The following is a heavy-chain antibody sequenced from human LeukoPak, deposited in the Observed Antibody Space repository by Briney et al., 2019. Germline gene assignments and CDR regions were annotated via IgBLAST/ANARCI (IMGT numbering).Heavy chain of an antibody. Sequence: GGSLRLSCAASGSTFSSYSMNWVRQVPGKGLEWVANIKEDGSEKNYVDSVKGRFTISRDNAENSLYLQMNSLRAEDTAVYYCARQGRIATAGAFDYWGQGTLVTVSS. J-gene: IGHJ4*02. D-gene: IGHD6-13*01. CDR2: IKEDGSEK. CDR3: ARQGRIATAGAFDY. CDR1: GSTFSSYS. V-gene: IGHV3-7*01.